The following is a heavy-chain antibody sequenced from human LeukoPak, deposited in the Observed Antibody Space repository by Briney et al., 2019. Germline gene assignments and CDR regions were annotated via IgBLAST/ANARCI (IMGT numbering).Heavy chain of an antibody. CDR3: ARDPYSGNYGNYYYYYMDV. D-gene: IGHD1-26*01. Sequence: PGGSLRLSCAAPRFTFNNYNMNWVRQAPGKALEWVSSITSSGTYIFYADSVKVRFTISRDNAKNSLYLQMNSLGPEDTAVYYCARDPYSGNYGNYYYYYMDVWGKGTTVTISS. V-gene: IGHV3-21*01. J-gene: IGHJ6*03. CDR1: RFTFNNYN. CDR2: ITSSGTYI.